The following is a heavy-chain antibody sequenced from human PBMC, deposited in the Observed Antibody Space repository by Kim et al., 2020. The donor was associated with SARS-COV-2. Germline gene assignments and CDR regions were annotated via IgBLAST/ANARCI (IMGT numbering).Heavy chain of an antibody. J-gene: IGHJ4*02. CDR1: GYTLTELS. D-gene: IGHD6-13*01. Sequence: ASVKVSCKVSGYTLTELSMHWVRQAPGKGLEWMGGFDPEDGETIYAQKFQGRVTMTEDTSTDTAYMELSSLRSEDTAVYYCATSRKQQLALRVGFDYWGQGTLVTVSS. CDR3: ATSRKQQLALRVGFDY. V-gene: IGHV1-24*01. CDR2: FDPEDGET.